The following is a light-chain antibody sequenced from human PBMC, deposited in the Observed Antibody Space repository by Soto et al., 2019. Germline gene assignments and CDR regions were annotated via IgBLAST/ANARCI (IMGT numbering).Light chain of an antibody. V-gene: IGLV2-14*01. J-gene: IGLJ1*01. Sequence: QSVLTQPASVSGSTGPSITISCTGTSSDVGGYNYVSWYQQHPGKAPKLMIYEVSNRPSGVSNRFSGSKSVNTASLTIAGLQAEDEADYYCSSYASRSTYVFGTGTKLTVL. CDR3: SSYASRSTYV. CDR2: EVS. CDR1: SSDVGGYNY.